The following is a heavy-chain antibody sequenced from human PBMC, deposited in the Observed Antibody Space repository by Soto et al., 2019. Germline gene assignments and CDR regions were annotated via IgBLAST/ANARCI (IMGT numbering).Heavy chain of an antibody. Sequence: EVQLVESGGGLVQPGGSLRLSCAASGFTFSSYSMNWVRQAPGKGLEWVSYISSSSSTIYYADSVKGRFTISRDNAKNSLYLQMNSLRAEDTAVYYCARYAYNYGAPPPPFFDYWGQGTLVTVSS. J-gene: IGHJ4*02. CDR1: GFTFSSYS. CDR3: ARYAYNYGAPPPPFFDY. D-gene: IGHD3-16*01. CDR2: ISSSSSTI. V-gene: IGHV3-48*01.